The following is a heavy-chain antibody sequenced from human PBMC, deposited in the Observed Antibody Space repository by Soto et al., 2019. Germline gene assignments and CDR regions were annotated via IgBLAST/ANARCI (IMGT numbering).Heavy chain of an antibody. J-gene: IGHJ5*02. CDR1: GFTFSSYA. D-gene: IGHD3-10*01. V-gene: IGHV3-30-3*01. CDR3: ARDRLWFGESRSKNWFDP. Sequence: GGSLRLSCAASGFTFSSYAMHWVRQAPGKGLEWVAVISYDGSNKYYADSVKGRFTISRDNSKNTLYLQMNSLRAEDTAVYYCARDRLWFGESRSKNWFDPWGQGTLVTVSS. CDR2: ISYDGSNK.